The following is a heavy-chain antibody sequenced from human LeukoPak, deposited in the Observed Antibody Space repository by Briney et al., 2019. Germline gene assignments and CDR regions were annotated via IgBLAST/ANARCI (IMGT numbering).Heavy chain of an antibody. CDR3: ARAAMNLDGYNWWYFDY. Sequence: PIFGTANYAQKFQGRVTITADESTSTAYMELSRLRSDDTAVYYCARAAMNLDGYNWWYFDYWGQGTLVTVSS. D-gene: IGHD5-24*01. CDR2: PIFGTA. J-gene: IGHJ4*02. V-gene: IGHV1-69*01.